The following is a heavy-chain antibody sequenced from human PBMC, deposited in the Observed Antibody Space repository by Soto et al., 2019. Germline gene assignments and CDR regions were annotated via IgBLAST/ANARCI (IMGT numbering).Heavy chain of an antibody. V-gene: IGHV4-59*08. CDR3: ARNYYDILTANRPSSYYYYMAV. CDR2: IYYSGST. J-gene: IGHJ6*03. CDR1: GGSISSYY. D-gene: IGHD3-9*01. Sequence: SETLPLSCTVSGGSISSYYWSWIRQPPGKGLEGIGYIYYSGSTNYNPSLKSRVTISVDTSKNKFSLKLSSVTAADTAVYYCARNYYDILTANRPSSYYYYMAVWGKANTVPVSS.